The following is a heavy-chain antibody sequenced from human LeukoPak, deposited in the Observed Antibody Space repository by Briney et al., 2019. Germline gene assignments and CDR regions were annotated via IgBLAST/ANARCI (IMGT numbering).Heavy chain of an antibody. Sequence: GGSLRLSCAGSGFTFSSHSMNWVRKAPGKGLEWVSAISGSGVSTYYADSVKGRFTISRDNSKNTLDLQMNSLRAEDTAVYYCAKGASRILYLDYWGQGTLVTVSS. CDR2: ISGSGVST. V-gene: IGHV3-23*01. CDR3: AKGASRILYLDY. J-gene: IGHJ4*02. CDR1: GFTFSSHS. D-gene: IGHD2-15*01.